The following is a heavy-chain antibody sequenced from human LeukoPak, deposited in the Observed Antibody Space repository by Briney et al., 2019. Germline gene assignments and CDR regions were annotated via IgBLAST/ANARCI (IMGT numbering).Heavy chain of an antibody. CDR2: IYYSGST. CDR1: GGSISSYY. Sequence: SETLSLTCTLSGGSISSYYWSWIRQPPGKGLEWIGYIYYSGSTNYNPSLKSRVTISVDTSKNQFSLKLSSVTAADTAVYYCARGGWSDYWGQGTLVTVSS. V-gene: IGHV4-59*01. J-gene: IGHJ4*02. D-gene: IGHD6-19*01. CDR3: ARGGWSDY.